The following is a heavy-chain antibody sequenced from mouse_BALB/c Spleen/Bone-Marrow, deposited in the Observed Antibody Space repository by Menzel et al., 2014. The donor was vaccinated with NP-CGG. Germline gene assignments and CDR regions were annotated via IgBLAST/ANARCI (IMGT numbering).Heavy chain of an antibody. CDR1: GYAFTNYL. J-gene: IGHJ2*01. D-gene: IGHD2-3*01. V-gene: IGHV1-54*03. CDR2: INPGSGGT. Sequence: QVQLQQSGAELVRPGTSVKVSCKASGYAFTNYLIEWVKQRPGQGLEWIGVINPGSGGTNYNEKFKDKATLTADKSSSTAYMQLSSLTSDDSAVYFCARSPDGYFVYWGQGTTLTVSS. CDR3: ARSPDGYFVY.